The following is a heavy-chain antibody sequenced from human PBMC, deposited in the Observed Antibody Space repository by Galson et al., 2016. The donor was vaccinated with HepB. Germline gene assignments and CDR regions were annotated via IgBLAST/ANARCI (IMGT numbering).Heavy chain of an antibody. CDR2: ISAREDTT. CDR3: ARDGSSQFSSNWYVAFDI. V-gene: IGHV3-23*01. D-gene: IGHD6-13*01. Sequence: GLEWVSFISAREDTTYYADSVKGRFIISRDNSRNTLFLQMTSLRVEDTAVYYCARDGSSQFSSNWYVAFDIWGQGTVVTVSS. J-gene: IGHJ3*02.